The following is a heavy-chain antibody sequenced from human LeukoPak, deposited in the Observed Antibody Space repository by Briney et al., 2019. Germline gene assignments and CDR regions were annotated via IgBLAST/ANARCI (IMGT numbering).Heavy chain of an antibody. CDR2: IRSKAYGGTT. D-gene: IGHD2-2*01. CDR3: SRGTEGEI. Sequence: GGSLRLSCTASGFTFGDYPMSWFRQAPGKGLEWVGFIRSKAYGGTTEYAASVKGRFTILRDDSKSIAYLQMNSLKTEDTAVYYCSRGTEGEIWGQGTMVTVPS. J-gene: IGHJ3*02. V-gene: IGHV3-49*03. CDR1: GFTFGDYP.